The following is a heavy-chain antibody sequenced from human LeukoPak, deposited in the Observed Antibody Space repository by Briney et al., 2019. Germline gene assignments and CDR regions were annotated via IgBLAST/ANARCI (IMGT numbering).Heavy chain of an antibody. D-gene: IGHD2-15*01. CDR2: ISSSSSYI. CDR3: ARDRSVDCSGGSCYSVDY. CDR1: GFTFSSYS. Sequence: PGGSLRLSCAASGFTFSSYSMNWVRQAPGKGLEWVSSISSSSSYIYYADSVKGRFTISRDNAKNSLYLQMNSPRAEDTAVYYCARDRSVDCSGGSCYSVDYWGQGTLVTVSS. V-gene: IGHV3-21*01. J-gene: IGHJ4*02.